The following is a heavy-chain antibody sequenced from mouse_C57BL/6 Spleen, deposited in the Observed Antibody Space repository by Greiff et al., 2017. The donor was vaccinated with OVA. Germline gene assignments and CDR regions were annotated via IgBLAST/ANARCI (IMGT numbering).Heavy chain of an antibody. CDR2: IDPNSGGT. J-gene: IGHJ4*01. CDR1: GYTFTSYW. D-gene: IGHD2-2*01. Sequence: VQLVESGAELVKPGASVKLSCKASGYTFTSYWMHWVKQRPGRGLEWIGRIDPNSGGTKYNEKFKSKATLTVDKPSSTAYMQLSSLTSEDSAVYYCARYYGYDVGYAMDYWGQGTSVTVSS. V-gene: IGHV1-72*01. CDR3: ARYYGYDVGYAMDY.